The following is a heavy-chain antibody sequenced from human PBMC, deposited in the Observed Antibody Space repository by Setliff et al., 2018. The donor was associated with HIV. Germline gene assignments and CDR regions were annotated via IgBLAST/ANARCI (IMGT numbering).Heavy chain of an antibody. V-gene: IGHV2-5*05. J-gene: IGHJ5*02. CDR1: GGSISSYYWG. CDR3: VHVRTRDYVWGGSRSGPPSFDP. CDR2: IYWDDYK. Sequence: TLSLTCNVSGGSISSYYWGWIRQPPGKALEWLGVIYWDDYKHYGPSLKNRLTVTKDNSKNQVVLTMTNMDPVDTATYFCVHVRTRDYVWGGSRSGPPSFDPWGHGTLVTVSS. D-gene: IGHD3-16*02.